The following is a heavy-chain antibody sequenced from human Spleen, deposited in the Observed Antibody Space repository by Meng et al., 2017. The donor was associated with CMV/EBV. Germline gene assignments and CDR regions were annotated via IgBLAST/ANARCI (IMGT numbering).Heavy chain of an antibody. J-gene: IGHJ4*02. CDR3: ARGFRSYYFDS. CDR1: GNILTSHY. D-gene: IGHD3-10*01. CDR2: INPSAGTT. V-gene: IGHV1-46*01. Sequence: CKASGNILTSHYCHEVRQAPGQGLEWMGVINPSAGTTAYARKFQVRVTMTRDTSTRTVYMELSSLRSEDTAIYYCARGFRSYYFDSWGQGTLVTVSS.